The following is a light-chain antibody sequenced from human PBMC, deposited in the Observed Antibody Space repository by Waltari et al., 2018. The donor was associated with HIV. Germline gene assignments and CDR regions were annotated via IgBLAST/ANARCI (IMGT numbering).Light chain of an antibody. CDR3: QVWDSGSDHV. CDR1: NLANRD. CDR2: DDD. V-gene: IGLV3-21*04. Sequence: SYVLTQPPPISLAPGKTAQITCGGNNLANRDAHWYQQKPGPAPILVIFDDDHRPSGIPGRFSGSNSDNTATLTINRVEVGDEADYYCQVWDSGSDHVFGSGTTVTVL. J-gene: IGLJ1*01.